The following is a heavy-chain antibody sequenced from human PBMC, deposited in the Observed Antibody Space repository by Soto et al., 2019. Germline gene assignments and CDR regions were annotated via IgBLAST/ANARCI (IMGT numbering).Heavy chain of an antibody. J-gene: IGHJ6*02. Sequence: PSETLSLTCAVSGGSISSSNWWSWVRQPPGKGLEWIGEIYHSGSTNYNPSLKSRVTISVDKSKNQFSLKLSSVTAADTAVYYCARDRRYFDWLLPTPGGMDVWGQGTTVTVS. CDR3: ARDRRYFDWLLPTPGGMDV. V-gene: IGHV4-4*02. CDR1: GGSISSSNW. D-gene: IGHD3-9*01. CDR2: IYHSGST.